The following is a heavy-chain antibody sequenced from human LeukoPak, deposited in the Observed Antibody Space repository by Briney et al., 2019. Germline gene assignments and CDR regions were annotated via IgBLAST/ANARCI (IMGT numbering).Heavy chain of an antibody. CDR2: MNPSSDVT. V-gene: IGHV1-2*06. CDR1: GYTFSGYQ. Sequence: GASVRVSCTASGYTFSGYQVHWLRQAPGQGLEWMGRMNPSSDVTNYAQKFQGRVTMTRDTSINTAYLDLSALKSDDTAVYYCASRAASVTLGYWGQGTLVTVSS. D-gene: IGHD2-15*01. CDR3: ASRAASVTLGY. J-gene: IGHJ4*02.